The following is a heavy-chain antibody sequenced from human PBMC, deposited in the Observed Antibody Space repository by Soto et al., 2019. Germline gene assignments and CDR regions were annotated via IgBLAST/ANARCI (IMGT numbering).Heavy chain of an antibody. CDR2: IWYDGSKK. Sequence: QPXGSLRLGCAAAGFTFSSYGMHWVRQAPGKGLEWVAVIWYDGSKKYYVDSVKGRFTISRDDSKNTLYLQMNSLRAEDTAVYYCARFFGSDAGGAFDIWGQGSLVTVSS. V-gene: IGHV3-33*01. CDR3: ARFFGSDAGGAFDI. J-gene: IGHJ3*02. CDR1: GFTFSSYG. D-gene: IGHD2-21*02.